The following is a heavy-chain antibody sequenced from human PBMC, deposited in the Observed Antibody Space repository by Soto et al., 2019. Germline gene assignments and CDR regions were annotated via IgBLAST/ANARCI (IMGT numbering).Heavy chain of an antibody. CDR2: INAGNGNT. J-gene: IGHJ6*02. CDR3: ASSAAGNYYYYYGMDV. Sequence: GASVKVSCKASGYTFTSYAMHWVRQAPGQRLEWMGWINAGNGNTKYSQKFQGRVTITRDTSASTAYMELSSLRSEDTAVYHCASSAAGNYYYYYGMDVWGQGTTVTVSS. V-gene: IGHV1-3*01. CDR1: GYTFTSYA. D-gene: IGHD6-13*01.